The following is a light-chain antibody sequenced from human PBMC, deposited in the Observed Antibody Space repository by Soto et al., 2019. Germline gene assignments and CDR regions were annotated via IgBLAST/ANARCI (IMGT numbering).Light chain of an antibody. Sequence: EIVMTQSPATLSVSPGERATLSCRASQSVSSNLAWYQQKPGQAPRLLIYGASTMATGIPARFSGSGSGTEFTLIISSLQSEDFAVYYCQQYSSWPPRYTFGQGTKLEIK. CDR1: QSVSSN. V-gene: IGKV3-15*01. J-gene: IGKJ2*01. CDR2: GAS. CDR3: QQYSSWPPRYT.